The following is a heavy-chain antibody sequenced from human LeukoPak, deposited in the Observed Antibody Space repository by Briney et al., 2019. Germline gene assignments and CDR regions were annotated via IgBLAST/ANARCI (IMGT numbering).Heavy chain of an antibody. D-gene: IGHD3-22*01. CDR1: GFTFSSYS. J-gene: IGHJ4*02. CDR3: AKGGFYYDSSADGLFDY. Sequence: GGSLRLSCAASGFTFSSYSMNWVRQAPGKGLERVSYISSSSSTIYYADSVKGRFTISRDNAKNSLYLQMNSLRDEDTAVYYCAKGGFYYDSSADGLFDYWGQGTLVTVSS. V-gene: IGHV3-48*02. CDR2: ISSSSSTI.